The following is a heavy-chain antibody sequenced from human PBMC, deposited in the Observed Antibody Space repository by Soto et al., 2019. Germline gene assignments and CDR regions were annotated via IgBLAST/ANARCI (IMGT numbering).Heavy chain of an antibody. D-gene: IGHD4-17*01. V-gene: IGHV3-53*02. CDR3: ARDYGDADDAFDI. J-gene: IGHJ3*02. CDR2: IYSGGST. CDR1: GFTVSSNY. Sequence: EVQMVETGGGLIQPGGSLRLSCAASGFTVSSNYMSWVRQAPGKGLEWVSVIYSGGSTYYADSVKGRFTISRDNSKNTLYRQMNSLRAEDTAVYYCARDYGDADDAFDIWGQGTMVTVSS.